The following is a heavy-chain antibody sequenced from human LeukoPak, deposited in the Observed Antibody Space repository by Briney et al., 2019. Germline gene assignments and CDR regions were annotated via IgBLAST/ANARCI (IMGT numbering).Heavy chain of an antibody. CDR1: GFTVSVNY. J-gene: IGHJ4*02. CDR3: ARDRYYSSSWAYFDY. Sequence: GSLRLSCAASGFTVSVNYMSWVRQPPGKGLEWIGSIYYSGSTYYNPTLKSRVTISVDTSKNQFSLKLSSVTAADTAVYYCARDRYYSSSWAYFDYWGQGTLVTVSS. D-gene: IGHD6-13*01. V-gene: IGHV4-38-2*02. CDR2: IYYSGST.